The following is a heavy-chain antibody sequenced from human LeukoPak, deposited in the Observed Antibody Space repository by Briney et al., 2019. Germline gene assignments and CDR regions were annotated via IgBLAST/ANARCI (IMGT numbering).Heavy chain of an antibody. CDR1: GDSVSSNSAA. CDR2: TYYRSKWYN. CDR3: ARDWRSTGDAFDI. V-gene: IGHV6-1*01. Sequence: QTLSLTCAISGDSVSSNSAAWSWIRQSPSRGLEWLGRTYYRSKWYNEYAVSVKSRITINSDTSKNQFSLQVNSVTPEDTAVYYCARDWRSTGDAFDIWGQGTMVTVSS. J-gene: IGHJ3*02. D-gene: IGHD1-1*01.